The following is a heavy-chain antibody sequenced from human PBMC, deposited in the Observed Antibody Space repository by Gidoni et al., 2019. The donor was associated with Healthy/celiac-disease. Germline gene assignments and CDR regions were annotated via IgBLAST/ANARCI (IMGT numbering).Heavy chain of an antibody. CDR2: IYYSGST. J-gene: IGHJ4*02. CDR3: ARSGSGSYLVY. V-gene: IGHV4-59*01. CDR1: GGSISSYY. Sequence: QVQLQESGPGLVTPSETLSLTCTVSGGSISSYYWSWIRQPPGKGLEWIGYIYYSGSTNYNPSLKSRVTISVDTSKNQFPRKLSSVTAADTAVYYCARSGSGSYLVYWGQGTLVTVSS. D-gene: IGHD3-10*01.